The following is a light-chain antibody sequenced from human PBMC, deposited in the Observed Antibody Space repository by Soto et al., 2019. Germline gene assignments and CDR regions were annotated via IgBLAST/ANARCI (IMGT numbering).Light chain of an antibody. J-gene: IGKJ1*01. V-gene: IGKV3-20*01. CDR2: ATS. CDR1: QSIARSY. CDR3: LQYGGSLKWA. Sequence: EIVLTQYPGTLSLSPGERANLSCRASQSIARSYLVWYQQRPGQAPRLLIYATSSRATGIPDRFSGSGSGTDFALTISRLEPEDFAVYYCLQYGGSLKWAFGQGTKVEI.